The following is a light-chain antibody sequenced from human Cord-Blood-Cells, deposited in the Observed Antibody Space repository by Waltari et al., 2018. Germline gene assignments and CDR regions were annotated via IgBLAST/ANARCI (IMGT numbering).Light chain of an antibody. CDR3: GADHGSGSNFVYV. Sequence: QPVLAQPPSASASLGASVTLTCTLSSGYSNYKVDWYQQRPGKGPRFVMRVGPGGVGGSKGDCIPDRFCVLGSGLNQYLTIKNIQEEDGSDYHCGADHGSGSNFVYVFGTGTKVTVL. CDR2: VGPGGVGG. J-gene: IGLJ1*01. V-gene: IGLV9-49*01. CDR1: SGYSNYK.